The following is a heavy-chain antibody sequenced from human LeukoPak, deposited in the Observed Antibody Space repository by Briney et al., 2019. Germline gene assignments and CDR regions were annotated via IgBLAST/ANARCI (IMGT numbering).Heavy chain of an antibody. CDR3: AIPPPGGLGEILWYFHR. D-gene: IGHD1-14*01. Sequence: GGSLRLLCAAPGFTFSSYGLRWFRQAPGKGLEWVAAISGSGGNTYYADSVKGRFTISSDNSKNTLYLQMNSLRGEDTAVYYFAIPPPGGLGEILWYFHRLGRGTLVTVSS. CDR1: GFTFSSYG. CDR2: ISGSGGNT. J-gene: IGHJ2*01. V-gene: IGHV3-23*01.